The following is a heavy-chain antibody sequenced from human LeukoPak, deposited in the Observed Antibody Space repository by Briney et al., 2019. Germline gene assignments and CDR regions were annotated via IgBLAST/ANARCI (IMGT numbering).Heavy chain of an antibody. CDR3: ARTRDGVTNFDY. CDR1: GFTFSDYH. Sequence: GGSLRLSCAASGFTFSDYHMNWIRQAPGKGLEWVSYISSGSSYTNHVGSVKGRFTISRDNAKETLYLQMNSLRAEDTAVYYCARTRDGVTNFDYWGQGTLVSVSS. CDR2: ISSGSSYT. V-gene: IGHV3-11*06. D-gene: IGHD5-18*01. J-gene: IGHJ4*02.